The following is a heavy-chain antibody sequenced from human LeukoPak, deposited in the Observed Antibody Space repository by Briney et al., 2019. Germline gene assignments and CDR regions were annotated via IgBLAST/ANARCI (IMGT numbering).Heavy chain of an antibody. CDR2: ITSSGSHM. D-gene: IGHD3-3*01. CDR3: ARARGSIFGVVTAFDY. Sequence: GGSLRLSCSASGFTFSRYSMNWVRQAPGRGLEWVSSITSSGSHMFYADALKGRFTVSRDNDNNSVFLQMNSLRAEDTAVYYCARARGSIFGVVTAFDYWGQGTLVTVSS. CDR1: GFTFSRYS. J-gene: IGHJ4*02. V-gene: IGHV3-21*06.